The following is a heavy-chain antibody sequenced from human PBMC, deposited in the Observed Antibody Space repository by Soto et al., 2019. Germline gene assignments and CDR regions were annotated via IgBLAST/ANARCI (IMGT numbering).Heavy chain of an antibody. CDR1: GFRFSEHA. CDR2: IRSTPYGGTT. CDR3: SRGSFGYYGP. J-gene: IGHJ5*02. Sequence: PGGSLRLSCNCSGFRFSEHAMTWVRQAPGKGLEWVGFIRSTPYGGTTDYAASVRGRFTISRDDSASIAYLQMNSLKTEDSGLYYCSRGSFGYYGPWGPGTLVTVSS. D-gene: IGHD2-2*03. V-gene: IGHV3-49*04.